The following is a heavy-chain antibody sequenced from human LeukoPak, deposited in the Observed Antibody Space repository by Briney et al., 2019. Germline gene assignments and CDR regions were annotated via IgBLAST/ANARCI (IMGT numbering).Heavy chain of an antibody. CDR3: AKDLNRYQLLPGAFDI. CDR1: GFTFSSYG. CDR2: ISYDGSNK. D-gene: IGHD2-2*01. Sequence: GGSLRLSCAASGFTFSSYGMHWVRQAPGKGLEWVAVISYDGSNKYYADSVKGRFTIPRDNSKNTLYLQMNSLRAEDTAVYYCAKDLNRYQLLPGAFDIWGQGTMVTVSS. J-gene: IGHJ3*02. V-gene: IGHV3-30*18.